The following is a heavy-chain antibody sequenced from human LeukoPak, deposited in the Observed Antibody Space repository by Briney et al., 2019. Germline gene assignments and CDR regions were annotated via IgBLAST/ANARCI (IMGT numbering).Heavy chain of an antibody. CDR2: ISQDGTEK. CDR3: AKVAKYYYGPETYYFFEQ. CDR1: GFSFSTYW. V-gene: IGHV3-7*01. Sequence: PGESLRLSCAASGFSFSTYWMSWVRQAPGKGLEWVANISQDGTEKYYVDSVKGRFTVSRDYTKNSLYLQMNSLRVEDTAVYYCAKVAKYYYGPETYYFFEQWGQGTPVTASS. D-gene: IGHD3-10*01. J-gene: IGHJ4*02.